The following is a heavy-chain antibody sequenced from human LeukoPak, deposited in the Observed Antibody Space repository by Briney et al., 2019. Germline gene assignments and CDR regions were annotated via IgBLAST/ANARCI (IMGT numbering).Heavy chain of an antibody. CDR2: ISRSGDST. Sequence: GGSLRLSCAASGFTFNNFHMNWVRQAPGKGLEWVSYISRSGDSTSYADSVKGWFTISRDNAGNSVFLLLNSLRAEDTAVYYCVRDLYTTIQGFDYWGQGALVTVSS. CDR3: VRDLYTTIQGFDY. D-gene: IGHD5-24*01. CDR1: GFTFNNFH. J-gene: IGHJ4*02. V-gene: IGHV3-48*01.